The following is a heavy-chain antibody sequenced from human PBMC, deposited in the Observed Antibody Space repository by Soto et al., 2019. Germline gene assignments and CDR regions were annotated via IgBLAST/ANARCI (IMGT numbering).Heavy chain of an antibody. Sequence: EVQLLESGGGLVQPGGSLRLSCAASGFTFSSYAMSWVRQAPGKGLEWVSAISGSGGSTYYAESVKGRFTISRDNSKNTLYLQMNSLGAEDTAGYYCAKGPYGPGSFDYWGQGTLVTVSS. CDR2: ISGSGGST. CDR3: AKGPYGPGSFDY. CDR1: GFTFSSYA. J-gene: IGHJ4*02. V-gene: IGHV3-23*01. D-gene: IGHD3-10*01.